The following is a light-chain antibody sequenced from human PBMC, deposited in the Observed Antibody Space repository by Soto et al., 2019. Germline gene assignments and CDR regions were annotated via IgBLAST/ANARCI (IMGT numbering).Light chain of an antibody. CDR3: QEYNAWPPGT. CDR2: DAS. J-gene: IGKJ1*01. V-gene: IGKV3D-15*03. Sequence: EVGLTQSPATLSASSGEGITLSCRASQSIKNHLAWYQHKPGQAPRLLFYDASIRATGIPARFSAGGSRTEFTLVISNLQSEDAAVYYCQEYNAWPPGTVGHGTKVYIK. CDR1: QSIKNH.